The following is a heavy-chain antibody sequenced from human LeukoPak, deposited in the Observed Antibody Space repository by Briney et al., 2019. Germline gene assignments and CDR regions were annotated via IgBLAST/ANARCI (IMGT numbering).Heavy chain of an antibody. Sequence: KHGESLKISCKGSGYSFTSYWIGWVRQMPGKGLEWMGIIYPGDSDTGYSPSFQGQVTISADKSISTAYLQWSSLKASDTAMYYCARHALLGDTYYDFWSGYYTGYYFDYWGQGTLVTVSS. J-gene: IGHJ4*02. D-gene: IGHD3-3*01. CDR3: ARHALLGDTYYDFWSGYYTGYYFDY. CDR2: IYPGDSDT. CDR1: GYSFTSYW. V-gene: IGHV5-51*01.